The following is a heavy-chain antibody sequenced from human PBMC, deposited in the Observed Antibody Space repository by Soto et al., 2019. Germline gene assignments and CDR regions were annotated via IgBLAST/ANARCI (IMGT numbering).Heavy chain of an antibody. D-gene: IGHD3-3*01. CDR3: GVGIDFGSAILMDV. Sequence: GASVRVSCKASGYTFTGYYMHWVRQAPGQGLEWMGWINPNSGGTNYAQKFQGRVTMTRDTSISIAYMELSGLRSDDTAVYYCGVGIDFGSAILMDVWGQGTTVTVSS. CDR1: GYTFTGYY. V-gene: IGHV1-2*02. CDR2: INPNSGGT. J-gene: IGHJ6*02.